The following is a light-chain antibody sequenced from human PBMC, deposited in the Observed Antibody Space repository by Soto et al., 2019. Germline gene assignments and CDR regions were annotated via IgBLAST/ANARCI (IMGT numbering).Light chain of an antibody. J-gene: IGKJ1*01. CDR2: AAS. V-gene: IGKV1-27*01. CDR3: QTYTGAPRT. Sequence: DFQMTQSPSSLSASVGDRVTISCRASQDISNYLAWYQQKPGKVPKLLINAASTLQSGVPSRFSGSGSGTDFTLTISSLQPEDVATYYCQTYTGAPRTFGQGTKVEIK. CDR1: QDISNY.